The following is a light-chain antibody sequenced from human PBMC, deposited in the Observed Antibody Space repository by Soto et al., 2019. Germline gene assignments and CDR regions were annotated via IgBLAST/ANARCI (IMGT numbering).Light chain of an antibody. CDR2: KAS. Sequence: DIQMTQSPSTLSGSVGDRVTITCRASQTISSWLAWYQQKPGKAPKLLIYKASTLKSGVPSRFSGSGSGTDFTLTIGSLQPDDFATYYCQHYNSYSEAFGQWTKVELK. CDR1: QTISSW. V-gene: IGKV1-5*03. J-gene: IGKJ1*01. CDR3: QHYNSYSEA.